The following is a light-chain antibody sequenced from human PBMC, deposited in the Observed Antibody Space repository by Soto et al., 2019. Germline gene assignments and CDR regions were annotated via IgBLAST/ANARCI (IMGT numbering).Light chain of an antibody. Sequence: QSVLAQPPSASSTRGQTVNISCSGSTSNIGTFYVYWYQHLPGAAPKLLIYIGDQRASGVSDRFSGSKSGTSASLAISGLRSDDEADYYCAAWDDNLNAYVFGSGTKVTV. CDR2: IGD. CDR1: TSNIGTFY. J-gene: IGLJ1*01. V-gene: IGLV1-47*02. CDR3: AAWDDNLNAYV.